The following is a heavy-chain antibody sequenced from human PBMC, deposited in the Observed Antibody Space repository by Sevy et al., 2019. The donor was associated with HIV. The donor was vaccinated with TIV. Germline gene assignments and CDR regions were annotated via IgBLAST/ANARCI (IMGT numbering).Heavy chain of an antibody. Sequence: GGSLRLSCAASGFTFSSYAMSWVRQAPGKGLEWVSAISGSGGSTYYADSVKGRFTISRDNSKNTLYLQMNSLRAEDTAVYYCAKVQGRVIPYYYYYYMDVWGKGTTVTVSS. CDR3: AKVQGRVIPYYYYYYMDV. CDR1: GFTFSSYA. V-gene: IGHV3-23*01. J-gene: IGHJ6*03. CDR2: ISGSGGST. D-gene: IGHD3-16*01.